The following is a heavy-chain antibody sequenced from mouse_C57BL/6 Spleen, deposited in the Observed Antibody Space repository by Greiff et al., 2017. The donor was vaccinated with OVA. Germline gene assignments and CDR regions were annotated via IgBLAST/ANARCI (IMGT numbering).Heavy chain of an antibody. V-gene: IGHV5-9-1*02. CDR2: ISSGGDYI. CDR1: GFTFSSYA. J-gene: IGHJ4*01. Sequence: DVMLVESGDGLVKPGGSLKLSCAASGFTFSSYAMSWVRQTPEKRLEWIAYISSGGDYINYADTVKGSFTISRDNARNTLYLQMSSLKSEDTAMYYCTREGRDYWGQGTSVTVSS. CDR3: TREGRDY.